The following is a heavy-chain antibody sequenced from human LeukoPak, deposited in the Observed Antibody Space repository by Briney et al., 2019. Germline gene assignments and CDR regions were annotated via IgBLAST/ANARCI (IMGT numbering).Heavy chain of an antibody. CDR3: AKDAAVAGTGWDAFDI. CDR1: GFTFDDYA. CDR2: ISWNSGSI. Sequence: PGGCLRLSCAASGFTFDDYAMHWVRQAPGKGLEWVSGISWNSGSIGYADSVKGRFTISRDNAKNSLYLQMNSLRAEDMALYYCAKDAAVAGTGWDAFDIWGQGTMVTVSS. D-gene: IGHD6-19*01. V-gene: IGHV3-9*03. J-gene: IGHJ3*02.